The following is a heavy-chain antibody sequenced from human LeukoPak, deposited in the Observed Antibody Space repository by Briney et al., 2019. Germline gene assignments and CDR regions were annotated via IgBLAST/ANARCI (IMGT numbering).Heavy chain of an antibody. J-gene: IGHJ4*02. Sequence: ASVTVSCKASGYTFTGYYIHWVRQAPGQGLEWMGWINPDSGATNYAQKFQGRVTMTRDTSISTAYVEVSRLRSDDTAVYYCARGGVTYNWNDVFGVWGQGTPVTVSS. D-gene: IGHD1-1*01. V-gene: IGHV1-2*02. CDR2: INPDSGAT. CDR1: GYTFTGYY. CDR3: ARGGVTYNWNDVFGV.